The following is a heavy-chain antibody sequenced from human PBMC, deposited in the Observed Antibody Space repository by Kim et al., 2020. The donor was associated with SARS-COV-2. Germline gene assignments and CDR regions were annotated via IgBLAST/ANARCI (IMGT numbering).Heavy chain of an antibody. D-gene: IGHD4-17*01. V-gene: IGHV3-30*18. CDR2: ISYDGSNK. J-gene: IGHJ4*02. Sequence: GGSLRLSCAASGFTFSSYGMHWVRQAPGKGLEWVAVISYDGSNKYYADSVKGRFTISRDNSKNTLYLQMNSLRAEDTAVYYCAKDQVGDSCFDYWGQGTLVTVSS. CDR1: GFTFSSYG. CDR3: AKDQVGDSCFDY.